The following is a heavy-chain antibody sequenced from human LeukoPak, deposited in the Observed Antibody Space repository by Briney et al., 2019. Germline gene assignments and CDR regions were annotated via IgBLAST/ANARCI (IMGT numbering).Heavy chain of an antibody. J-gene: IGHJ4*02. CDR2: FNPNSGGT. CDR1: GYTFTGYY. Sequence: GASVKVSCKASGYTFTGYYMHWVRQAPGQGLEWMGWFNPNSGGTNYAQKFQGRVTMTRDTSISTAYMELSRLRSDDTAVDYCARAGNHCSGGSCYRSGFDYWGQGTLVTVSS. V-gene: IGHV1-2*02. D-gene: IGHD2-15*01. CDR3: ARAGNHCSGGSCYRSGFDY.